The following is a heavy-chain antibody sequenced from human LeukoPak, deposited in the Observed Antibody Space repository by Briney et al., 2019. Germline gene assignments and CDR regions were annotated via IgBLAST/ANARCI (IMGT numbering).Heavy chain of an antibody. J-gene: IGHJ4*02. V-gene: IGHV1-2*06. Sequence: ASVKVSCKASGCTFTGYYMHWVRQAPGQGLEWMGRINPNSGGTNYAQKFQGRVTMTRDTSISTAYMELSRLRSDDTAMYYCASVSDYDSSGYRADYWGQGTLVTVSS. D-gene: IGHD3-22*01. CDR3: ASVSDYDSSGYRADY. CDR2: INPNSGGT. CDR1: GCTFTGYY.